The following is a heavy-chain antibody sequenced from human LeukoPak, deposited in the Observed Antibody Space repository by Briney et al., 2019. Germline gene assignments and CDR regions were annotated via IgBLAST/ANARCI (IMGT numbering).Heavy chain of an antibody. CDR1: GFSLSTSLMR. D-gene: IGHD6-13*01. V-gene: IGHV2-70*04. CDR3: ARIGASAGDYFDC. Sequence: SGPTLVNPTQTLTLTCTFSGFSLSTSLMRVSWIRQPPGEALEWLARIDWDDEKFYSTSLKTRLTISKDTSKNQVVLTMTNMDPVDTGTYYCARIGASAGDYFDCWGQGTLVTVSS. J-gene: IGHJ4*02. CDR2: IDWDDEK.